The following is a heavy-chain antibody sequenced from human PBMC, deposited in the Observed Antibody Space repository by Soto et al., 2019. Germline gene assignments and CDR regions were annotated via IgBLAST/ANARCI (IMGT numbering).Heavy chain of an antibody. V-gene: IGHV5-51*01. D-gene: IGHD6-25*01. CDR1: RYNFTAFW. CDR2: IHPLDSET. J-gene: IGHJ4*02. Sequence: GESLKISCKVSRYNFTAFWLGWVSQMPGKGLEWMANIHPLDSETNYGPSFQGQVTISADKSITTAFLHWSNLKASDTGIYFCAKLGFPGAIYFDSWGQGSLVTGLL. CDR3: AKLGFPGAIYFDS.